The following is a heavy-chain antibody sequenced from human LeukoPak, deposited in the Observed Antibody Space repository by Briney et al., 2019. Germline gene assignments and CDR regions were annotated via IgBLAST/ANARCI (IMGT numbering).Heavy chain of an antibody. D-gene: IGHD3-10*01. V-gene: IGHV3-21*01. CDR1: GFTFHHYT. Sequence: GGSLRLSCAASGFTFHHYTMNWVRQAPGKGLEWVSSITTSNGYISYAESVKGRFTISTDIAKNSLYLQMNSLRAGDTAVYFCARVEFGEFLLYWGQGTLVTVSS. CDR2: ITTSNGYI. CDR3: ARVEFGEFLLY. J-gene: IGHJ4*02.